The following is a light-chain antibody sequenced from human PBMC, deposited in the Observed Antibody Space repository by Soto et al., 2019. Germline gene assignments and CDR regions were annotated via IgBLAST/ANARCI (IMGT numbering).Light chain of an antibody. CDR2: GNS. CDR3: GSWDSSLSAYV. J-gene: IGLJ1*01. V-gene: IGLV1-40*01. Sequence: SVLTQPPSVSGAPGQRVTISCTGSSSNIGAGYDVHWYQHLPGTAPKLLIYGNSNRPSGVPDRFSGSKSGTSATLGITGFQTGDEADYYCGSWDSSLSAYVFGTGTKVTVL. CDR1: SSNIGAGYD.